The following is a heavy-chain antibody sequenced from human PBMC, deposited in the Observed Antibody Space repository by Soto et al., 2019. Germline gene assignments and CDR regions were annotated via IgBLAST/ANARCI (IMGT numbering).Heavy chain of an antibody. V-gene: IGHV5-51*03. J-gene: IGHJ5*02. D-gene: IGHD6-25*01. CDR1: GDSFSNYW. Sequence: EVQLVQSGAEVKKAGASLKISCRGSGDSFSNYWVGWVRQMPGKGLEWMGIIHPGDSDTRYSPSFQGQVTISADRSITTAYLQWSSLKPSDSAMYYCARHNRYSSAWFEGWFDPWGQGTLFTVSS. CDR3: ARHNRYSSAWFEGWFDP. CDR2: IHPGDSDT.